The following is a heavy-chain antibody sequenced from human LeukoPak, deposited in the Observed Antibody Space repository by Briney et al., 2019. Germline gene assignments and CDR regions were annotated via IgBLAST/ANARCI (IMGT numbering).Heavy chain of an antibody. V-gene: IGHV3-21*01. CDR1: GFTFSSYG. CDR2: ISSSSSYI. D-gene: IGHD6-13*01. Sequence: GGSLRLSCAASGFTFSSYGMHWVRQAPGKGLEWVSSISSSSSYIYYADSVKGRFTISRDNAKNSLYLQMNSLRAEDTAVYYCARVRPIAAAGRGYFDYWGQGTLVTVSS. CDR3: ARVRPIAAAGRGYFDY. J-gene: IGHJ4*02.